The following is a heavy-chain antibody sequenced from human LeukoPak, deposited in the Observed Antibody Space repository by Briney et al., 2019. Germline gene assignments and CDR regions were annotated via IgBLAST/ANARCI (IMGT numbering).Heavy chain of an antibody. J-gene: IGHJ4*02. D-gene: IGHD3-3*01. CDR2: IKSKTHGGTT. CDR1: GFTFSSYA. Sequence: GGSLRLSCAASGFTFSSYAMHWVRQAPGKGLESVGRIKSKTHGGTTDYAAPVKGRFSISRDDSKNTLYLQMNSLKAEDTGVYYCTTDEWQWGQGTLVTVSS. CDR3: TTDEWQ. V-gene: IGHV3-15*01.